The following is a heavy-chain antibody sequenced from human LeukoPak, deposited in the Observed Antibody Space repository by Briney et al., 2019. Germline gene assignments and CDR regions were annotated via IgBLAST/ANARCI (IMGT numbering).Heavy chain of an antibody. CDR3: ARDSEYSSSFAFDI. V-gene: IGHV3-7*01. J-gene: IGHJ3*02. CDR1: GFTFRSHW. Sequence: PGGSLRLSCAASGFTFRSHWMSWVRQAPGKGLEWVANINQDGSEKYSVDSVKGRFTISRDNAKNSLYLQMNSLRAEDTAVYYCARDSEYSSSFAFDIWGQGTMLTVPS. D-gene: IGHD6-13*01. CDR2: INQDGSEK.